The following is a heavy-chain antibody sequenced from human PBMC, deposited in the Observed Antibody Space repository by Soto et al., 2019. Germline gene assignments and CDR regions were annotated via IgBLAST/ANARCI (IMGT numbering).Heavy chain of an antibody. J-gene: IGHJ3*02. CDR3: ARDYYDSSGYYLLNAFDI. V-gene: IGHV1-69*13. D-gene: IGHD3-22*01. CDR2: IIPLFGTA. CDR1: GGTFSSYA. Sequence: SVKVSCKASGGTFSSYAISWVRQAPGQGLEWMGGIIPLFGTANYAQKFQGRVTITADESTSTAYMELSSLRSEDTAVYYCARDYYDSSGYYLLNAFDIWGQGTMVTVSS.